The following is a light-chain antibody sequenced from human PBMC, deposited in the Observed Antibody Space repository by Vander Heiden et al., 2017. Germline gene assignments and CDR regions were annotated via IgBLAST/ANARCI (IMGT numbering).Light chain of an antibody. CDR3: QQNDNIPPWT. J-gene: IGKJ1*01. V-gene: IGKV1-39*01. Sequence: DIQMTQSPFSLSASVGDRVTITCRASQTIGISLNWYQLKPGKAPKLLIYNASNVQSGVPSGFSGSGYGTEFSLTVSSRQPEDFAPYYCQQNDNIPPWTFGQGTKVEIK. CDR1: QTIGIS. CDR2: NAS.